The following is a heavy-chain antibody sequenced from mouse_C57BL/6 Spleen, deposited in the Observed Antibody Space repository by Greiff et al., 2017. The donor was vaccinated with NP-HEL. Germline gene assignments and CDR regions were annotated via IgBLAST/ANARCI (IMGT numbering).Heavy chain of an antibody. CDR2: INYDGSST. V-gene: IGHV5-16*01. J-gene: IGHJ1*03. D-gene: IGHD1-1*01. CDR1: GFTFSDYY. CDR3: ARDDGSRYWYFDV. Sequence: EVQRVESEGGLVQPGSSMKLSCTASGFTFSDYYMAWVRQVPEKGLEWVANINYDGSSTYYLDSLKSRFIISRDNAKNILYLQMSSLKSEDTATYYCARDDGSRYWYFDVWGTGTTVTVSS.